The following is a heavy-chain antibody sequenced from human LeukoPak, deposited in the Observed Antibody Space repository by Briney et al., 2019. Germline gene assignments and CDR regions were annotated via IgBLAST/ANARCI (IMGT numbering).Heavy chain of an antibody. D-gene: IGHD6-13*01. Sequence: SGGSLRLSCAASGFSLSAYGVHWVRQAPGKGLEWVAVIWYDGTSKGYADSVKGRFTFSRDNSKNTLYLQMNSLTVEDTAVYYCARSQSSSLIDYWGQGTLVTVSS. CDR1: GFSLSAYG. J-gene: IGHJ4*02. V-gene: IGHV3-33*01. CDR3: ARSQSSSLIDY. CDR2: IWYDGTSK.